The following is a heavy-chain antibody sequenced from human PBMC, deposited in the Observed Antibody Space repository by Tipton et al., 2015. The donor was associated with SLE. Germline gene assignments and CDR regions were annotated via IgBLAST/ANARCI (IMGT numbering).Heavy chain of an antibody. J-gene: IGHJ4*02. CDR1: GGSINSGNYY. Sequence: TLSLTCTVSGGSINSGNYYWSWIRQLPGKGLEWIGYIYYSGSTNYNPSLKSRVTISRDNSKNTLYLQVNSLRAEDTAVYYCARVSGVRGAAPWGYFDYWGQGTLVTVSS. D-gene: IGHD3-10*01. CDR2: IYYSGST. CDR3: ARVSGVRGAAPWGYFDY. V-gene: IGHV4-61*01.